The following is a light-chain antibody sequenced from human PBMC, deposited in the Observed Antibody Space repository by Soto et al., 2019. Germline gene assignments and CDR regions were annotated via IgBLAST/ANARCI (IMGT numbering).Light chain of an antibody. CDR2: DVS. V-gene: IGLV2-14*01. Sequence: QSVLTQPASVSGSPGQSITISCTGTSSDVGDYNFVSWYQQHPGKAPKLMIYDVSNRPSGVSNRFSGSKSGNTASLTISGLQAEDEADYYCSSYTSRITRYVFGTGTKLTVL. CDR3: SSYTSRITRYV. CDR1: SSDVGDYNF. J-gene: IGLJ1*01.